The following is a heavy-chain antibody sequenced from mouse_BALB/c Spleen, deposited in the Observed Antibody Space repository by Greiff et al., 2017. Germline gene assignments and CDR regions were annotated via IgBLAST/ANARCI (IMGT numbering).Heavy chain of an antibody. CDR1: GFTFSSYT. V-gene: IGHV5-12-2*01. J-gene: IGHJ2*01. CDR3: ARHGRGNYFDY. CDR2: ISNGGGST. Sequence: EVQLVESGGGLVKPGGSLKLSCAASGFTFSSYTMSWVRQTPEKRLEWVAYISNGGGSTYYPDTVKGRFTISRDNAKNTLYLQMSSLKSEDTAMYYCARHGRGNYFDYWGQGTTLTVSS. D-gene: IGHD2-14*01.